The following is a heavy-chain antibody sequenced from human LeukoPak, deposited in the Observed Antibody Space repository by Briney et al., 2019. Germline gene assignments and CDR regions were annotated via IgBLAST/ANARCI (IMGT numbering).Heavy chain of an antibody. CDR3: AKTALSDASGHYYYMDV. CDR2: ISGSGGTT. J-gene: IGHJ6*03. CDR1: GFTFSSSA. Sequence: GGSLRLSCAASGFTFSSSAMSWVRQAPGKGLEWVSGISGSGGTTHYADSVKGRFTISRDNSQNTVSLQVNNLRTEDTALYYCAKTALSDASGHYYYMDVWGKGTTVTVSS. D-gene: IGHD3-3*01. V-gene: IGHV3-23*01.